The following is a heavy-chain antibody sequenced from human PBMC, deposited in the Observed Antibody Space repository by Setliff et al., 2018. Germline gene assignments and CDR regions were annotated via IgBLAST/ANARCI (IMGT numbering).Heavy chain of an antibody. Sequence: ASETLSLTCTVSGGSISSSSYYWGWIRQPPGKGLEWIGSIYYSGSTYYNPSLKSRVTISVDTSKNSLYLQMNSLRVEDTALYYCARDGNNWNDLDYWGHGTLVTVS. CDR2: IYYSGST. D-gene: IGHD1-20*01. J-gene: IGHJ4*01. CDR1: GGSISSSSYY. V-gene: IGHV4-39*02. CDR3: ARDGNNWNDLDY.